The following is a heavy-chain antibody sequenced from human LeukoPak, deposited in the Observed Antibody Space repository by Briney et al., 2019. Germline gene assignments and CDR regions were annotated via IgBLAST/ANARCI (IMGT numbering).Heavy chain of an antibody. J-gene: IGHJ4*02. CDR2: INHSGST. V-gene: IGHV4-39*07. CDR1: SGSISSNNHF. D-gene: IGHD6-6*01. CDR3: ARGGNEYSSSRDFDY. Sequence: SETLSLTCTVSSGSISSNNHFWGWIRQPQGKGLEWIGEINHSGSTNYNPSLKSRVTISVDTSKNQFSLKLSSVTAADTAVYYCARGGNEYSSSRDFDYWGQGTLVTVSS.